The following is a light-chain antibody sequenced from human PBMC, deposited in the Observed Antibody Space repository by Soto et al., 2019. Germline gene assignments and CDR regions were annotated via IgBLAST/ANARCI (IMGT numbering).Light chain of an antibody. CDR3: QQRSNWLFN. J-gene: IGKJ3*01. CDR2: DAS. CDR1: QSVSSY. Sequence: EIVLTQSPATLSLSPGERATLSCRASQSVSSYLAWYQQKPGQAPRLLIYDASNRATGIPARFSGSGSGTDFTLTISSLEPKDFAVYYCQQRSNWLFNFGPGTKVDSK. V-gene: IGKV3-11*01.